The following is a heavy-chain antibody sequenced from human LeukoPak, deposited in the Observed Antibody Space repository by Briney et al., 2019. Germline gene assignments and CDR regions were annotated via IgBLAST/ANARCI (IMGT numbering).Heavy chain of an antibody. D-gene: IGHD1-14*01. Sequence: ASVKVSCKASGYTFINYAIHWVRQAPGQGPEWMGWINTGNGKTKYSQKFQHRVTITRDTSASTVYMELSSLRSEDTAVYYCAREGRETDGWYFDFWGRGTLVTASS. CDR3: AREGRETDGWYFDF. V-gene: IGHV1-3*04. J-gene: IGHJ2*01. CDR1: GYTFINYA. CDR2: INTGNGKT.